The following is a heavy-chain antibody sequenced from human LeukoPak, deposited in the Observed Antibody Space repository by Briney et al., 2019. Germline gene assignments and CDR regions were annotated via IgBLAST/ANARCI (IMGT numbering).Heavy chain of an antibody. CDR1: GGSISSYY. Sequence: SETLSLTCTVSGGSISSYYWSWIRQPPGKGLEWIGYIYYSGSANYNPSLKSRVTISVDTSKSQFSLKLSSVTAADTAVYYCARGARGSYSYWGQGTLVTVSS. D-gene: IGHD1-26*01. CDR3: ARGARGSYSY. CDR2: IYYSGSA. V-gene: IGHV4-59*08. J-gene: IGHJ4*02.